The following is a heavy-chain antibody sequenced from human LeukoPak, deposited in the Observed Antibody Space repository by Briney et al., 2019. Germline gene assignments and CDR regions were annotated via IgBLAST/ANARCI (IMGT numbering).Heavy chain of an antibody. CDR1: GFTFSSYS. V-gene: IGHV3-48*01. Sequence: GSLRLSCAASGFTFSSYSMNWVRQAPGKGLEWVSYISSSSSTIYYADSVKGRFTISRDNAKNSLYQQMNSLRAEDTAVYYCAKAPGTLADPYYFDYWGQGALVTVSS. D-gene: IGHD3-10*01. CDR3: AKAPGTLADPYYFDY. J-gene: IGHJ4*02. CDR2: ISSSSSTI.